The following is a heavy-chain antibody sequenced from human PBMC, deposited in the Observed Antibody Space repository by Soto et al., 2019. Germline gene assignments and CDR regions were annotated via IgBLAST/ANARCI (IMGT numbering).Heavy chain of an antibody. CDR3: ARAPYYDSSGSLDY. J-gene: IGHJ4*02. CDR1: GFTFSSYA. Sequence: PGGSLRLSCAASGFTFSSYAMHWVRQAPGKGLEWVAVISYDGSNKYYADSVKGRFTISRDNSKNTLYLQMNSLRAEDTAVYYCARAPYYDSSGSLDYWGQGTLVTVS. V-gene: IGHV3-30-3*01. CDR2: ISYDGSNK. D-gene: IGHD3-22*01.